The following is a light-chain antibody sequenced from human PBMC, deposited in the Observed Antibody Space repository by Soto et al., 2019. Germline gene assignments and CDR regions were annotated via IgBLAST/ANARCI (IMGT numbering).Light chain of an antibody. CDR3: QQANSFPIT. CDR2: AAS. Sequence: DIQMTQSPSSVSASVGDRVTITCRASQGISSWLAWYQKKPGKAPNLLIYAASSLQSGVPSRFSGSESGTDFTLTISSLQPEDCAIYFCQQANSFPITSGQGTRLEIK. V-gene: IGKV1-12*01. J-gene: IGKJ5*01. CDR1: QGISSW.